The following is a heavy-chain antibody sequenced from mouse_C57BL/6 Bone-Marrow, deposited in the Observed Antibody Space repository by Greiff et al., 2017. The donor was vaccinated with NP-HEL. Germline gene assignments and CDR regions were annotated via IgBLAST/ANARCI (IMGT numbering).Heavy chain of an antibody. V-gene: IGHV1-18*01. CDR2: INPNNGGT. J-gene: IGHJ2*01. CDR3: ARRIYDGYYYYFDY. CDR1: GYTFTDYN. D-gene: IGHD2-3*01. Sequence: EVKLQQSGPELVKPGASVKIPCKASGYTFTDYNMDWVKQSHGKSLEWIGDINPNNGGTIYNQKFKGKATLTVDKSSSTAYMELRSLTSEDTAVYYCARRIYDGYYYYFDYWGQGTTLTVSS.